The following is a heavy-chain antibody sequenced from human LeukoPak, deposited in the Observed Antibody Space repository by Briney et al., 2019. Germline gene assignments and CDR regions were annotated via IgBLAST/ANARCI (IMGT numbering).Heavy chain of an antibody. CDR3: ARDPGGNYFGPGTHFAY. CDR2: IDGETGNT. V-gene: IGHV1-46*01. CDR1: GYTFTHSY. J-gene: IGHJ4*02. D-gene: IGHD3-10*01. Sequence: ASVKVSCKASGYTFTHSYMHWVRQARGQGLEWMGRIDGETGNTRYAQNFQGRVSMTRDTSTSTVYMELSSLRFEDTAVYYCARDPGGNYFGPGTHFAYWGQGALVTVSS.